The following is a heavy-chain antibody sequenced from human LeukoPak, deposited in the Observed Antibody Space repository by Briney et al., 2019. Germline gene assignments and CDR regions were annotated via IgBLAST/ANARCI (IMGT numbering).Heavy chain of an antibody. D-gene: IGHD3-22*01. Sequence: SETLSLTCTVSGGSISSHYWSWIRQPPGKRLEWIGYMYYSGSTSYNPSLKSRVTISGDTSKNQFSLKLSSVTAADTAVYYCARDQTYYYDSSGSHFDYWGQGTLVTVSS. J-gene: IGHJ4*02. CDR3: ARDQTYYYDSSGSHFDY. CDR1: GGSISSHY. V-gene: IGHV4-59*11. CDR2: MYYSGST.